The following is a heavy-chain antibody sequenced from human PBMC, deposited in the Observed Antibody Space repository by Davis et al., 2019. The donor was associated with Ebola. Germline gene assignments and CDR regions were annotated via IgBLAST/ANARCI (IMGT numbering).Heavy chain of an antibody. CDR2: INPSGGST. J-gene: IGHJ4*02. D-gene: IGHD3-3*01. CDR1: GYTFTSYY. Sequence: ASVKVSCKASGYTFTSYYMHWVRQAPGQGLEWMGIINPSGGSTSYAQTFQGRVTMTRDTSTSTVYMELSSLRSEDTAVYYCARGGGSFEVVIPFDYWGQGTLVTVSS. CDR3: ARGGGSFEVVIPFDY. V-gene: IGHV1-46*01.